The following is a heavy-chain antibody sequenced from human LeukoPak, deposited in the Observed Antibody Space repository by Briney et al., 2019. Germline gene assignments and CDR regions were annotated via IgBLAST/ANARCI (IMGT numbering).Heavy chain of an antibody. CDR1: RFRFSTFP. J-gene: IGHJ3*02. D-gene: IGHD1-1*01. CDR3: AKSLLTTATGTGRAFDI. V-gene: IGHV3-23*01. Sequence: PGRSLRLSCAASRFRFSTFPMGWVRQAPGKGLEWVSGISAGGETTFYADSVRGRLTISRDNSKNALYLQMNSLRADDTAVYYCAKSLLTTATGTGRAFDIWGQGTMVTVSS. CDR2: ISAGGETT.